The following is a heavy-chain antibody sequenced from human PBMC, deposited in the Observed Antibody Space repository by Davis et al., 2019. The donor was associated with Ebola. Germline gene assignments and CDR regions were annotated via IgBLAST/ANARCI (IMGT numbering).Heavy chain of an antibody. J-gene: IGHJ6*02. D-gene: IGHD2-15*01. CDR3: ARMPRGYLDEGYALDV. Sequence: GESLKISCYGSGYSFTNSWIGWVRQVPGKGLEWMGIIYPGDSDTRYSPSFQGQVTISADKSISTAYLQWNSLKASDTAIYYCARMPRGYLDEGYALDVWGQGTTVTVSS. V-gene: IGHV5-51*01. CDR1: GYSFTNSW. CDR2: IYPGDSDT.